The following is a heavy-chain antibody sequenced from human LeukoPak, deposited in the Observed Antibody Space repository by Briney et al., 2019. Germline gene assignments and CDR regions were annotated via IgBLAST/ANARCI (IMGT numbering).Heavy chain of an antibody. CDR3: ASDGIAVDRGIGYFDY. CDR2: IWYDGSNK. D-gene: IGHD6-13*01. CDR1: GFTFSSYW. J-gene: IGHJ4*02. Sequence: GGSLRLSCAASGFTFSSYWMHWVRQAPGKGLVWVAVIWYDGSNKYYADSVKGRFTISRDNSENTLYLQMNSLRAEDTALYYCASDGIAVDRGIGYFDYWGQGTLVTVSS. V-gene: IGHV3-33*08.